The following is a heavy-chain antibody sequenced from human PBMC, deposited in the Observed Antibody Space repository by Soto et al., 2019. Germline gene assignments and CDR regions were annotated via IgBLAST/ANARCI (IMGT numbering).Heavy chain of an antibody. D-gene: IGHD6-13*01. CDR3: ARGYSSSWYKSYYYYGMDV. CDR2: IIPIFGTA. J-gene: IGHJ6*02. CDR1: GGTFSSYA. Sequence: QVQLVQSGAEVKKPGSSVKVSCKASGGTFSSYAISWVRQAPGQGLEWMGGIIPIFGTANYAQKFQGRVTITSDESTSTAYMELSSLRSEDTAVYYCARGYSSSWYKSYYYYGMDVWGQGTTVTGSS. V-gene: IGHV1-69*01.